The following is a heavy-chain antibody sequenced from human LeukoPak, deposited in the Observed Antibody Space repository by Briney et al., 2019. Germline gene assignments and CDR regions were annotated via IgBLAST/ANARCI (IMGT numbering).Heavy chain of an antibody. D-gene: IGHD6-13*01. V-gene: IGHV1-2*02. CDR1: GYIFTGYY. CDR2: INPNSGDT. CDR3: ARAAGLRYSSSWYDFDY. J-gene: IGHJ4*02. Sequence: ASVKVSCKASGYIFTGYYMHWVRQAPGQGLEWMGWINPNSGDTNYARKFQGRVTMTRDTSISTAYMELSRLRSDDTAVYYCARAAGLRYSSSWYDFDYWGQGTLVTVSS.